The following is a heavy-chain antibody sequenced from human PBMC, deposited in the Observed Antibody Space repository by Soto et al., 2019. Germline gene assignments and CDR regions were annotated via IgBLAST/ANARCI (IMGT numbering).Heavy chain of an antibody. Sequence: QVQLVQSGAEVKKPGASVKVSCKASGYTFTGYYMHWVRQAPGQGLEWMGWINPNSGGTNYAQKCQGWVTMTRDTSISTAYMELSRLRSDDTAVYYCARDSEVAGNGLFDYWGQGTLVTVSS. J-gene: IGHJ4*02. CDR1: GYTFTGYY. V-gene: IGHV1-2*04. CDR2: INPNSGGT. D-gene: IGHD6-19*01. CDR3: ARDSEVAGNGLFDY.